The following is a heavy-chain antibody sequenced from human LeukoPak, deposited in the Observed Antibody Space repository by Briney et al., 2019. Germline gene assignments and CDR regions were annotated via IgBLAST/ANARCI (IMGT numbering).Heavy chain of an antibody. V-gene: IGHV4-34*01. D-gene: IGHD3-10*01. Sequence: SETLSLTCTVYGGSLSGYYWSWLRQPPGKGLEFIGEVNDSGKINYTPSLKSRVTVSVDATKKQSSLKLTSVTAADTAVYYCARVIDSSESYYRPFDYWGQGIMVTVSS. J-gene: IGHJ4*02. CDR2: VNDSGKI. CDR3: ARVIDSSESYYRPFDY. CDR1: GGSLSGYY.